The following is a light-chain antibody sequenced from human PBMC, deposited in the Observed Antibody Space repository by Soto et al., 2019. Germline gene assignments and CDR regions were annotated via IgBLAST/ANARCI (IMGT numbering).Light chain of an antibody. Sequence: DIQMTQSPSSLSASVGDKVTITCRPGQDITRYLNWYQHKAGKAPNLLIHDVSTLETGVPARFSGRGSGTIFTLTIINLQPEDVATYYCQQYDSRPNTFGQGTKVEIK. V-gene: IGKV1-33*01. CDR2: DVS. CDR1: QDITRY. J-gene: IGKJ2*01. CDR3: QQYDSRPNT.